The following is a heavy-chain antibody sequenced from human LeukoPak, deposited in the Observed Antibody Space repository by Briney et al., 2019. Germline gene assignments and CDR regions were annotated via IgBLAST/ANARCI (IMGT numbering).Heavy chain of an antibody. CDR2: ISSSGSTK. Sequence: GGSLRLSCAASGFTFSSYEMNWVRQAPGKGLEWVSYISSSGSTKYYADSVKGRFTISRDNAKSSLYLQMNSLRAEDTAVYYCARDPPNYGVDYWGQGTLVTVSS. D-gene: IGHD4-17*01. V-gene: IGHV3-48*03. CDR1: GFTFSSYE. CDR3: ARDPPNYGVDY. J-gene: IGHJ4*02.